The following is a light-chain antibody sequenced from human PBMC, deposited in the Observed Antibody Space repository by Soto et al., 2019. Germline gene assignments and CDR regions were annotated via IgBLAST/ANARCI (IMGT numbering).Light chain of an antibody. CDR2: SNN. CDR1: TSSIGSNY. V-gene: IGLV1-47*01. CDR3: AAWDDSMSGLV. Sequence: SVLTQPPSSSGTPGQRVTISCSGSTSSIGSNYVYWYQQLPGTAPKLLIYSNNQRPSGVPDRFSGSKSGTSASLAISGLRYEDEADYHCAAWDDSMSGLVFGGGTKVTVL. J-gene: IGLJ2*01.